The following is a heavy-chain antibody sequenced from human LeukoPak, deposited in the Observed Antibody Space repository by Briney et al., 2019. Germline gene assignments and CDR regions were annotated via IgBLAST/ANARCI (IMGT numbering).Heavy chain of an antibody. D-gene: IGHD5-24*01. CDR1: GYSFTSYW. CDR2: IDPSDSYS. J-gene: IGHJ6*02. CDR3: ARLDGPRYYYGMDV. Sequence: GESLKISCKGSGYSFTSYWINWVRQMPGKGLEWMGKIDPSDSYSSYSLSFQGHVTISADKSISTAYLQWSSLKASDTAMYYCARLDGPRYYYGMDVWGQGTTVTVSS. V-gene: IGHV5-10-1*01.